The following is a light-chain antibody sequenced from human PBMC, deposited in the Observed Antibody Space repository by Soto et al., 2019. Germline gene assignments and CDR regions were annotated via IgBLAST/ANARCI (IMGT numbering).Light chain of an antibody. CDR1: SSDVGSYNL. V-gene: IGLV2-23*01. CDR3: CSFAGSATYV. CDR2: EAS. J-gene: IGLJ1*01. Sequence: QSVLTQPASVSGSPGQSITISCTGTSSDVGSYNLVSWYQQHPGKVPKLMIYEASKWPSGISDRFSGSKSGNTAYLTISGLQAEDEAHYYCCSFAGSATYVFGTGTKLTVL.